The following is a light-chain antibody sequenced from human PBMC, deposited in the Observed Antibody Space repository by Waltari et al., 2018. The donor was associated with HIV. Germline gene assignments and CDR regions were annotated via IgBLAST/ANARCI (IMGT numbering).Light chain of an antibody. CDR3: SSYTSSSTLV. Sequence: QSALTQPASVSGSPGQSITISCTGTSSDVGGYNYVSWYQQHPRKAPKLMIYDVSNRPSGVSNRFSGSKSGNTASLTISGLQAEDEADYYCSSYTSSSTLVFGGGTKLTVL. CDR2: DVS. J-gene: IGLJ2*01. V-gene: IGLV2-14*03. CDR1: SSDVGGYNY.